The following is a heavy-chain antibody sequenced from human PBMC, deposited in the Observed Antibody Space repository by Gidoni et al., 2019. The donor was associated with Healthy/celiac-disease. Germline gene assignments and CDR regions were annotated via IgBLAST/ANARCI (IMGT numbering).Heavy chain of an antibody. V-gene: IGHV3-11*01. CDR2: ISSIGSNI. CDR3: ARASGYYVSPAVYYGMDV. J-gene: IGHJ6*02. Sequence: QVQLVESGGGLVKPGGSLRLSCAASGFTCSDYYMSWIRQAPGKGLEWVSYISSIGSNIYYADSVKGRFTISRDNAKNSLYLQMNSLRAEDTAVYYCARASGYYVSPAVYYGMDVWGQGTTVTVSS. D-gene: IGHD3-10*02. CDR1: GFTCSDYY.